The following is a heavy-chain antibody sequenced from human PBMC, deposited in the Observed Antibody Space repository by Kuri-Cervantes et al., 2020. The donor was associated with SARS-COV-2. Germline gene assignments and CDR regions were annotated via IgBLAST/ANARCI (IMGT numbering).Heavy chain of an antibody. J-gene: IGHJ4*02. CDR2: IGWDGATT. D-gene: IGHD1-1*01. CDR3: VKGQTGTTLSLDN. CDR1: GFQFDDYT. Sequence: GGSLRLSCAASGFQFDDYTMHWVRQPPGKGLEWVSLIGWDGATTYYADSVKGRFTISRDNSRNSLYLQMNVLRSEDTALYYCVKGQTGTTLSLDNWGQGTLVTVSS. V-gene: IGHV3-43*01.